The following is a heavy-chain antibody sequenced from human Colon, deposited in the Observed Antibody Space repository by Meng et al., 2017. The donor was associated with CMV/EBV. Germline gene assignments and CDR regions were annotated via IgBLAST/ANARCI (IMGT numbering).Heavy chain of an antibody. Sequence: QMQLQESGPGLVKPAETLSLTYTAPGDPISSGSHSWAWFRQPPGKRLEWIGSMYFSGIADYNPSLKSRVTISLHATQKQFSLRLTSVTAADSAVYFCARDLTNKWFYYWGQGTLVTVSS. V-gene: IGHV4-39*07. CDR1: GDPISSGSHS. D-gene: IGHD1-26*01. CDR3: ARDLTNKWFYY. J-gene: IGHJ4*02. CDR2: MYFSGIA.